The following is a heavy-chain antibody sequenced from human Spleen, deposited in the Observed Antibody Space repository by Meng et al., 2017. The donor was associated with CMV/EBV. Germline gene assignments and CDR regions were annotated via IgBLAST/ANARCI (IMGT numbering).Heavy chain of an antibody. J-gene: IGHJ4*02. CDR2: ISRSGDII. CDR1: GFTFRSYE. CDR3: ARGDGILIFDMVYPYYFDY. D-gene: IGHD3/OR15-3a*01. V-gene: IGHV3-48*03. Sequence: GESLKISCEVSGFTFRSYEMNWVRQAPGKGLEWISYISRSGDIIYYADSVKGRFTISRDNGKNSLYLHMDSLRAEDTAVYYCARGDGILIFDMVYPYYFDYWGQGVLVTVSS.